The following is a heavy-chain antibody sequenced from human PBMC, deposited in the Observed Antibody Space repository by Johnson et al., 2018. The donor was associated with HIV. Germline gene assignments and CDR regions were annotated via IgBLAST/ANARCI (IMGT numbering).Heavy chain of an antibody. Sequence: VQLVESGGGVVQPGRSLRLSCAASGFTFSNHALHWVRQAPGKGLEWVASISYDGSYKYYADSVKGRFTISRDDSKNTLYLQMNSLRAEDTAVYYCARVYSSSSAHAFDIWGQGTMVTVSS. CDR2: ISYDGSYK. CDR1: GFTFSNHA. V-gene: IGHV3-30*04. CDR3: ARVYSSSSAHAFDI. D-gene: IGHD6-6*01. J-gene: IGHJ3*02.